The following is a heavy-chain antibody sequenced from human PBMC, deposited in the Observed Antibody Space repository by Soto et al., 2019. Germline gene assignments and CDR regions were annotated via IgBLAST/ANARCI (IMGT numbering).Heavy chain of an antibody. CDR3: AQGTYSDAFDI. D-gene: IGHD2-15*01. CDR1: GFIFSSYA. J-gene: IGHJ3*02. Sequence: EVQLLESGGGLVQRGGSLRLSCAASGFIFSSYAITWVRQAPGKGLEWVSAISGGGCYTYYADSVKGRFTISRDNSKNTMYLQMNSLKDEDTAVYYCAQGTYSDAFDIWGQGTMVTVSS. CDR2: ISGGGCYT. V-gene: IGHV3-23*01.